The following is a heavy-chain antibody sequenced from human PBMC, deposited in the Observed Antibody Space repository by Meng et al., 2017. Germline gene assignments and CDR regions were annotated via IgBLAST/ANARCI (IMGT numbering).Heavy chain of an antibody. Sequence: QLVQVWAAGKVPGAAVKASCKASAYTFISYAMQWWRQAPGQKLEWMGWINAGNGNTKYSQKFQGRVTITRDTSASTAYMELSSLRSEDTAVYYCARDKLKTFDPWGQGTLVTVSS. CDR3: ARDKLKTFDP. V-gene: IGHV1-3*01. CDR1: AYTFISYA. CDR2: INAGNGNT. J-gene: IGHJ5*02.